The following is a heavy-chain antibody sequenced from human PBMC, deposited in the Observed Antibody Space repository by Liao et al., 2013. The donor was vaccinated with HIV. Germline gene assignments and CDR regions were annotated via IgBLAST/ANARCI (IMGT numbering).Heavy chain of an antibody. CDR2: IYYSGST. CDR3: ARVSGYDAGLDS. V-gene: IGHV4-30-4*08. D-gene: IGHD5-12*01. CDR1: GGSISSGDYY. J-gene: IGHJ4*02. Sequence: QVQLQESGPGLVKPSQTLSLTCTVSGGSISSGDYYWSWIRQPPGKGLEWIGYIYYSGSTYYNPSLKSRVTISVDTSKNQFSLQLTSVTAADTAVYFCARVSGYDAGLDSWGQGTLVTVSS.